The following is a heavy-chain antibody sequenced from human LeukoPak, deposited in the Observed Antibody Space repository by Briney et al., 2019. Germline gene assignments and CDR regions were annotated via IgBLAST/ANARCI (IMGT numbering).Heavy chain of an antibody. CDR1: AFTVSSNY. CDR2: IYSGGTT. Sequence: GSLRLSCAASAFTVSSNYMSWVRQAPGKGLEWFSIIYSGGTTYYADSVKGRFTISRDNSKNTLYLQMNSLRAEDTAVYYCARRYPYSSAWHPSAFDVWGQGTMVTASS. J-gene: IGHJ3*01. V-gene: IGHV3-66*01. D-gene: IGHD6-19*01. CDR3: ARRYPYSSAWHPSAFDV.